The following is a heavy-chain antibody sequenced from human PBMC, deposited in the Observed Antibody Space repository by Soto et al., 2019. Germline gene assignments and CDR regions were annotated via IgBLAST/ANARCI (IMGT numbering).Heavy chain of an antibody. CDR1: GYMFSNYD. J-gene: IGHJ4*02. V-gene: IGHV1-8*01. D-gene: IGHD2-21*02. CDR2: MNPDSDKT. Sequence: QVQLVQSGAEVKKPGASVKVSCKASGYMFSNYDIIWVRQANGQGLKWMGWMNPDSDKTDYAQKFQGRVTMTGNTSISTAYLELTALTYEDTAIYYCARPGARYCGGDCYSSHWGQGTLVTVSS. CDR3: ARPGARYCGGDCYSSH.